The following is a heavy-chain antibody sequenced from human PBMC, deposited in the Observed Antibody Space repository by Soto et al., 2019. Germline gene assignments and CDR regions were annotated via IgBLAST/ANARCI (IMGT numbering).Heavy chain of an antibody. CDR1: GGTFSSYA. CDR3: ARSSERRGYCSSTSCYLLES. Sequence: ASVKVSCKASGGTFSSYAISWVRQAPGQGLEWMGGIIPIFGTANYAQKFQGRVTITADESTSTAYMELSSLRSEDTAVYYCARSSERRGYCSSTSCYLLESWGQGTLVTVSS. D-gene: IGHD2-2*01. CDR2: IIPIFGTA. J-gene: IGHJ4*02. V-gene: IGHV1-69*13.